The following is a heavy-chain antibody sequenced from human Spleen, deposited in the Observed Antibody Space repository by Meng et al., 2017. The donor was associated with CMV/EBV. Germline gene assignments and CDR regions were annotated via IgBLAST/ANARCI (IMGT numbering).Heavy chain of an antibody. CDR1: GFTFSDYY. CDR3: ARGNDFWSGYFY. CDR2: ISSSGSTI. D-gene: IGHD3-3*01. Sequence: GESLKISCAASGFTFSDYYMSWIRQAPGKGLEWVSYISSSGSTIYYADSVKGRFTISRDNAKNSLYLQMNSLRAEDTAVYYCARGNDFWSGYFYWGQGTLVTVSS. V-gene: IGHV3-11*04. J-gene: IGHJ4*02.